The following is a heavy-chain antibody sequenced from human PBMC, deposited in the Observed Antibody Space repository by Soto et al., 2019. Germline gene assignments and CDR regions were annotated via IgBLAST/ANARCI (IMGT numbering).Heavy chain of an antibody. CDR3: ARWGYFDWLSPAYYYGMDV. V-gene: IGHV3-48*03. J-gene: IGHJ6*02. CDR2: ISSSGSTI. Sequence: GGSLRLSCAASGFTFSSYEMNWVRQAPGKGLEWVPYISSSGSTIYYADSVKGRFTISRDNAKNSLYLQMNSLRAEDTAVYYCARWGYFDWLSPAYYYGMDVWGQGTTVTVSS. D-gene: IGHD3-9*01. CDR1: GFTFSSYE.